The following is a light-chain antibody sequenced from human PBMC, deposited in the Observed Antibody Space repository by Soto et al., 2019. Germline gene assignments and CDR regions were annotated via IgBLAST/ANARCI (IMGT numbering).Light chain of an antibody. Sequence: DIQMTQSPSSLSASVGDRVTITCRASQSISSYLNWYQQKPGKAPKLLIYAASSLQSGVPSRFSGSGSGTDFTLTISSLQHEDFATYYCQQSYSTPQTFGPGTKVDIK. J-gene: IGKJ3*01. CDR2: AAS. V-gene: IGKV1-39*01. CDR1: QSISSY. CDR3: QQSYSTPQT.